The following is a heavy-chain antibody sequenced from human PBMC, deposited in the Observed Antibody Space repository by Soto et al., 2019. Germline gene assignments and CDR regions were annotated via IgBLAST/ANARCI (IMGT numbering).Heavy chain of an antibody. J-gene: IGHJ4*02. CDR3: GIGSYVPSYYFDY. Sequence: GASVKVSCKASGGTFSSYAITWVRQAPGQGLEWMGGIIPIFGTANYAQKFQGRVTITADESTSTAYMELSSLRSEDTAVYYCGIGSYVPSYYFDYWGQGTLVTVSS. D-gene: IGHD1-26*01. CDR2: IIPIFGTA. V-gene: IGHV1-69*13. CDR1: GGTFSSYA.